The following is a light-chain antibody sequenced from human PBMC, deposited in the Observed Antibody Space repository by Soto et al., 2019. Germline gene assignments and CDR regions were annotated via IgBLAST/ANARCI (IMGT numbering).Light chain of an antibody. CDR2: GAS. J-gene: IGKJ1*01. CDR1: QSVASRN. Sequence: EIVLTQSPGTLSLSPGERATLSCRASQSVASRNLAWYQQKSGQAPRLLIYGASSRAIHTPDRFSGSGSGTDFTLTISGLEPEDFAVYYCQHVGNSHWTFGQGTKVDIK. CDR3: QHVGNSHWT. V-gene: IGKV3-20*01.